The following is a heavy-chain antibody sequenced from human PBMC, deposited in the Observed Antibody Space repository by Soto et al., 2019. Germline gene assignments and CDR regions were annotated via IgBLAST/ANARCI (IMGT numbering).Heavy chain of an antibody. Sequence: QITLKESGPTLVRPTQTLTLTCTFSGFSLSTTGVGVGWIRQPPGKALEWLALIHWDDDKRYSPSLKSRLTITKDTSNYQEVLTMTNMDPVDTAPYVCARTRWLLDLATNWYVYVDLCGRGTLVTVSS. D-gene: IGHD1-1*01. CDR1: GFSLSTTGVG. CDR2: IHWDDDK. J-gene: IGHJ2*01. V-gene: IGHV2-5*02. CDR3: ARTRWLLDLATNWYVYVDL.